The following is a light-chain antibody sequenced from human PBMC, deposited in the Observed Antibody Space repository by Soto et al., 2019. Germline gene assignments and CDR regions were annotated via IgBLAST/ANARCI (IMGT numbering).Light chain of an antibody. Sequence: QSVLTQPPPASGSPGQSVTISCTGTSSDIANYKYVSWYQQHPGKAPKLIIYEVTERPSGVPDRFSGSKSGNTAPLTVSGPQAEDEALYYCSSYVGSNNFVFGTGTKVTVL. CDR2: EVT. J-gene: IGLJ1*01. V-gene: IGLV2-8*01. CDR1: SSDIANYKY. CDR3: SSYVGSNNFV.